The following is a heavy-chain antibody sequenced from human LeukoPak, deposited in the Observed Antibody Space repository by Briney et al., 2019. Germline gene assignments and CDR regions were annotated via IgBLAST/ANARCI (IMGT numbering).Heavy chain of an antibody. J-gene: IGHJ5*02. CDR3: ARGLSAARLNWFDP. D-gene: IGHD6-6*01. Sequence: SVKVSCKASGGTFSSYAISWVRQAPGQGLEWMGRIIPILGIANYAQKFQGRVTITADKSTSTAYMELSSLRSEDTAVYYCARGLSAARLNWFDPWGQGTLITVSS. CDR1: GGTFSSYA. V-gene: IGHV1-69*04. CDR2: IIPILGIA.